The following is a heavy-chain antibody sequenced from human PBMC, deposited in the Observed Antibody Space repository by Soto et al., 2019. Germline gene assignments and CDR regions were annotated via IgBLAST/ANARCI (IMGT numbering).Heavy chain of an antibody. V-gene: IGHV3-53*01. CDR3: ARSRTYYYDSSGYYPVRGGYYFDY. Sequence: GGSLRLSCAASGFTVSSNYMSWVRQAPGKGLEWVSVIYSGGSTYYADSVKGRFTISRDNSKNTPYLQMNSLRAEDTAVYYCARSRTYYYDSSGYYPVRGGYYFDYWGQGTLVTVSS. D-gene: IGHD3-22*01. CDR1: GFTVSSNY. CDR2: IYSGGST. J-gene: IGHJ4*02.